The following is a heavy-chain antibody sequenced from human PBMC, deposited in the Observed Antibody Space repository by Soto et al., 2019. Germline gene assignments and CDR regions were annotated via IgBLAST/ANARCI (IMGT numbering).Heavy chain of an antibody. CDR2: IIPISGTA. D-gene: IGHD2-2*01. V-gene: IGHV1-69*01. CDR3: ARSQGSSTSLEIYYYYYYGMGV. CDR1: GGTFSSYA. Sequence: QVQLVQSGAEVKKPGSSAKVSCKASGGTFSSYAISWVRQAPGQGLEWMGGIIPISGTANYAQKFQGRVTITADESTSTAYMELSSLRSEDTAVYYCARSQGSSTSLEIYYYYYYGMGVWGQGTTVTVSS. J-gene: IGHJ6*02.